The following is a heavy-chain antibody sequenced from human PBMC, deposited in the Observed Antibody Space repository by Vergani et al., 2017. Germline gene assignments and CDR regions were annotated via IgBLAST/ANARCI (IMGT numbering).Heavy chain of an antibody. D-gene: IGHD3-22*01. CDR1: GGSISSSSYY. J-gene: IGHJ4*02. Sequence: QLQLQESGPGLVKPSETLSLTCTVSGGSISSSSYYWGWIRQPPGKGLEWIGSIYYSGSTYYNPSLKSRVTISVDTSKNQFSLKLSSVTAAATAVYYCARLRSGYYPYYFDDWGQGTLVTVSS. V-gene: IGHV4-39*07. CDR3: ARLRSGYYPYYFDD. CDR2: IYYSGST.